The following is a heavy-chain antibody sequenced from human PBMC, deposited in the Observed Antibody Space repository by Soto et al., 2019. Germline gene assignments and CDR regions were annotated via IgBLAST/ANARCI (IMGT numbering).Heavy chain of an antibody. CDR2: IKSDGTIT. J-gene: IGHJ5*01. D-gene: IGHD2-8*02. CDR1: GFTLSDYW. Sequence: EVQLVESGGGLVQPGGSLRLSCAASGFTLSDYWMHWVRQAPGKGLVWVSCIKSDGTITNYADSVKGRFTISRDNGKNTLYLQMNSLRADDTAVYYCARLYPTGWFDSWGQGTLVTVSS. CDR3: ARLYPTGWFDS. V-gene: IGHV3-74*01.